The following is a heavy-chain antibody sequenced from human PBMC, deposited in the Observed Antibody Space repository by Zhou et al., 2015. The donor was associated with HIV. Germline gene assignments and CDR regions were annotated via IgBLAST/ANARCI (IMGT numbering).Heavy chain of an antibody. D-gene: IGHD6-19*01. CDR1: GGTFSSYA. J-gene: IGHJ4*02. CDR2: IIPIFGTA. CDR3: ARGDRSGWQVRVDSFDY. Sequence: QVQLVQSGAEVKKPGSSVKVSCKASGGTFSSYAISWVRQAPGQGLEWMGGIIPIFGTANYAQKFQGRVTITADESTSTAYMELSSLRSEDTAVYYCARGDRSGWQVRVDSFDYWGQGNPGHRLL. V-gene: IGHV1-69*01.